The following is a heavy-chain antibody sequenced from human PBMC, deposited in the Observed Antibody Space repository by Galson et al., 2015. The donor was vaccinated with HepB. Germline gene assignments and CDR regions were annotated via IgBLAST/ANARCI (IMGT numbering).Heavy chain of an antibody. CDR3: ARDPGRNYYDSSGYSGDY. CDR1: GYTFTGYY. D-gene: IGHD3-22*01. Sequence: SVKVSCKASGYTFTGYYMHWVRQAPGQGLEWMGRINPNSGGTNYAQKFQGRVTMTRDTSISTAYMELSRLRSDDTAVYYCARDPGRNYYDSSGYSGDYWGQGTLVTVSS. V-gene: IGHV1-2*06. J-gene: IGHJ4*02. CDR2: INPNSGGT.